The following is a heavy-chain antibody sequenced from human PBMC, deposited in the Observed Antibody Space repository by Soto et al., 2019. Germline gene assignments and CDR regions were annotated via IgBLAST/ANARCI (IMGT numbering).Heavy chain of an antibody. CDR1: GFTFSLYS. CDR2: ISRSSTGI. Sequence: EVQLVESGGGLVQPGGSLRLSCAASGFTFSLYSMSWVRQAPGKGLEWVSYISRSSTGIHYADSVKGRFTISRDDATNSIHLQMNSRRDGDAAVYYCAGAVTWGLDVWGQGTTVSISS. V-gene: IGHV3-48*02. CDR3: AGAVTWGLDV. D-gene: IGHD3-16*01. J-gene: IGHJ6*02.